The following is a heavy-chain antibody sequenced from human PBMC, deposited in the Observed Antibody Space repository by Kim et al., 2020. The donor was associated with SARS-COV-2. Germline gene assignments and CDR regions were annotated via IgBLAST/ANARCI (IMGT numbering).Heavy chain of an antibody. CDR2: IYYSGST. CDR3: AREALVTGRGGMDV. CDR1: GGSISSYY. V-gene: IGHV4-59*01. D-gene: IGHD6-13*01. J-gene: IGHJ6*02. Sequence: SETLSLTCTVSGGSISSYYWSWIRQPPGKGLEWIGYIYYSGSTNYNPSLKSRVTISVDTSKNQFSLKLSSVTAADTAVYYCAREALVTGRGGMDVWGQGTTVTVSS.